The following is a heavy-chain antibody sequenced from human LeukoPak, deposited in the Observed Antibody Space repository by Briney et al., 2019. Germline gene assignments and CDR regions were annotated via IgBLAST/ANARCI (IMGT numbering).Heavy chain of an antibody. J-gene: IGHJ4*02. V-gene: IGHV3-30*02. Sequence: GGSLRLSCAASGFTFSSYGMHWVRQAPGKGLEWVAFIRYDGSNKYYADSVKGRFTISRDNSKNTLYLQMNSLRAEDTAVYYRAKDRASSGYYDYWGQGTLVTVSS. CDR1: GFTFSSYG. CDR2: IRYDGSNK. CDR3: AKDRASSGYYDY. D-gene: IGHD3-22*01.